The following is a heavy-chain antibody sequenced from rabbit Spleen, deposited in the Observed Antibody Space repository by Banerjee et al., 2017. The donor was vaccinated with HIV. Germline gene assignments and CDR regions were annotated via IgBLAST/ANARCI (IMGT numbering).Heavy chain of an antibody. Sequence: QSLEESGGDLVKPGASLTLTCTASGFSFSSNYYMCWVRQAPGKGLEWIACVVDSSGSTYYASWAKGRFTISKTSSTTVTLQMTSLTAADTATYFCAREVINSVGVYIDLWGPGPLVTVS. CDR1: GFSFSSNYY. D-gene: IGHD2-1*01. CDR3: AREVINSVGVYIDL. J-gene: IGHJ4*01. CDR2: VVDSSGST. V-gene: IGHV1S40*01.